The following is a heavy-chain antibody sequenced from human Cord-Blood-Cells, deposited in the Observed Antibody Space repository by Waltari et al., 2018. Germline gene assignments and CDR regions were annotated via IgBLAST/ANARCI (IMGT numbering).Heavy chain of an antibody. Sequence: EVQLVESGGGLVQPGGSLRLSCAASGFPFSSYWMSWVRQAPGKGLEWVANIKQDGSEKDYGDSVKGRFTISRDNAKNSLYLQMSSLRAEDTAVYYCARVEKWYSSSSKYFQHWGQGTLVTVSS. CDR2: IKQDGSEK. J-gene: IGHJ1*01. D-gene: IGHD6-6*01. CDR3: ARVEKWYSSSSKYFQH. V-gene: IGHV3-7*01. CDR1: GFPFSSYW.